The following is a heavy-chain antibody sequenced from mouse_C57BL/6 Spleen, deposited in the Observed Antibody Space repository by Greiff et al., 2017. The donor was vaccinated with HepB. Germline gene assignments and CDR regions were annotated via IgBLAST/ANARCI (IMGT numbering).Heavy chain of an antibody. Sequence: VQLQQSGPELVKPGASVKISCKASGYAFSSSWMNWVKQRPGKGLEWIGRIYPGDGDTNYNGKFKGKATLTADKSSSTAYMQLSSPTSEDSAVYFCARRGNYGSSQYYFDYWGQGTTLTVSS. CDR1: GYAFSSSW. CDR2: IYPGDGDT. D-gene: IGHD1-1*01. V-gene: IGHV1-82*01. CDR3: ARRGNYGSSQYYFDY. J-gene: IGHJ2*01.